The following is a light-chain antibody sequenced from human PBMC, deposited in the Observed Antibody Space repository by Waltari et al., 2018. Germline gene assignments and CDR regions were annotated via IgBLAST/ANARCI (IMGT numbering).Light chain of an antibody. CDR2: WAS. CDR1: ESVLYSRNNKDH. J-gene: IGKJ4*01. CDR3: QQYYNTPLT. Sequence: DIVMTQSPESLAVSLGERATINCKSSESVLYSRNNKDHLAWYQQKPGQRPKLLLYWASTREAGVPDRFSGSGSETEFTLTINSLQAEDVAVYYCQQYYNTPLTFGGGTKV. V-gene: IGKV4-1*01.